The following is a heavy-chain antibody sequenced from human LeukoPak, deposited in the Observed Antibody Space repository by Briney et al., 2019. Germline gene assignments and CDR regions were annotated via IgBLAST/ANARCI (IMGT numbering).Heavy chain of an antibody. D-gene: IGHD3-10*01. CDR2: IYSGGST. V-gene: IGHV3-53*01. Sequence: GGSLRLSCAASGFTVSSNYMSWVRQAPGKGLEWVSVIYSGGSTYYADSVKGRFTISRDNSKNTLYLQMNSLRAEDTAVYYCARGLSGYYYYMDVWGKGTTVTISS. CDR1: GFTVSSNY. J-gene: IGHJ6*03. CDR3: ARGLSGYYYYMDV.